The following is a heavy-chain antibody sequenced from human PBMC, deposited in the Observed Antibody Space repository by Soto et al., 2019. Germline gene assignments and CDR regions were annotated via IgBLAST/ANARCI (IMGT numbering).Heavy chain of an antibody. J-gene: IGHJ3*02. D-gene: IGHD4-17*01. CDR2: IYYSGST. CDR1: GGSISSYY. V-gene: IGHV4-59*01. CDR3: ARDGWDGDYGGSFDI. Sequence: SETLSLTCTVSGGSISSYYWSWIRQPPGKGLEWIGYIYYSGSTNYNPSLTSRVTISVDTSKNQFSLKLSSVAAADTAVYYCARDGWDGDYGGSFDIWGQGTMVTVSS.